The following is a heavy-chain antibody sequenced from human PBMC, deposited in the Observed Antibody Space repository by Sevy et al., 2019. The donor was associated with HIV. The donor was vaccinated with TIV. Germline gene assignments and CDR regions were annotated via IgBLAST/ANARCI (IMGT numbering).Heavy chain of an antibody. Sequence: GSLRLSCAASGFTFSSYGMHWVRQAPGKGLEWVAVISYDGSNKYYADSVRGRFTISRDNSKNTLYLQMNSLRAEDTAVYYCAKDGYSSGWGAAYWGQGTLVTVSS. J-gene: IGHJ4*02. CDR1: GFTFSSYG. CDR2: ISYDGSNK. CDR3: AKDGYSSGWGAAY. V-gene: IGHV3-30*18. D-gene: IGHD6-19*01.